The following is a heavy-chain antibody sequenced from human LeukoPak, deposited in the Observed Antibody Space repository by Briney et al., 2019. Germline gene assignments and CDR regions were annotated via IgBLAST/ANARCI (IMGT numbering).Heavy chain of an antibody. CDR2: INSDGSST. CDR3: ARDGLTETTRDSDY. D-gene: IGHD4-11*01. CDR1: GFTFSRYW. J-gene: IGHJ4*02. V-gene: IGHV3-74*01. Sequence: QPGGSPRLSCAASGFTFSRYWMHWVRQAPGKGLVRVSRINSDGSSTSYADSVKGRFTISRDNAKNTLYLQMNSLTVEDTAVYYCARDGLTETTRDSDYWGQGTLVTVSS.